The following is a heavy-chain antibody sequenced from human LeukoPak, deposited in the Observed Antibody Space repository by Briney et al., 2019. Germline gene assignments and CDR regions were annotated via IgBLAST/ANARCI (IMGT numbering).Heavy chain of an antibody. CDR2: INNDGSGT. V-gene: IGHV3-74*01. J-gene: IGHJ6*02. CDR3: AVDRWYTMNT. D-gene: IGHD6-13*01. CDR1: GFTFRSHW. Sequence: GSLRLSCAASGFTFRSHWMHWVRQTPGKGLVWVSHINNDGSGTSYADSVKGRFTITRDNAKNTLFLQMNSLRAEDTAVYYCAVDRWYTMNTWGQGTTVTVSS.